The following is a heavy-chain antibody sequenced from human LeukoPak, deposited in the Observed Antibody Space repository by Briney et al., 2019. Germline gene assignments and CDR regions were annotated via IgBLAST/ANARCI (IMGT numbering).Heavy chain of an antibody. V-gene: IGHV3-30-3*01. CDR3: ARGYLEQQLPRLTPWCYYMDV. D-gene: IGHD6-13*01. CDR1: GFTFSSYA. CDR2: ISYDGSNK. J-gene: IGHJ6*03. Sequence: GRSLRLSCAASGFTFSSYAMHWVRQAPGKGLEWVAVISYDGSNKYYADSAKGRFTISRGNSKNTLYLQMNSLRAEDTAVYYCARGYLEQQLPRLTPWCYYMDVRGKGTTLTVSS.